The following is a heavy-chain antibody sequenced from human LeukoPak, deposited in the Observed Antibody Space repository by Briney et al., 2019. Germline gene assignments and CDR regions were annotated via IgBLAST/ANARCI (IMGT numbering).Heavy chain of an antibody. D-gene: IGHD3-10*01. CDR3: ARDVGYYGSGSYYKRRSGRWWFDP. V-gene: IGHV4-4*07. J-gene: IGHJ5*02. CDR2: IHTSGST. Sequence: SETLSLTCTVSGGSISSYYWSWIRQPAGKGLEWIGRIHTSGSTNYNPSLKSRVTMSVDTSKNQFSLKLGSVTAADTAVYYCARDVGYYGSGSYYKRRSGRWWFDPWGQGTLVTVSS. CDR1: GGSISSYY.